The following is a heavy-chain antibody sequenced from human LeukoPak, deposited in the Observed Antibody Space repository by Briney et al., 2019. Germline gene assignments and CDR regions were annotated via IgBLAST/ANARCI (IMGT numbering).Heavy chain of an antibody. Sequence: SETLSLTCAVSGGSISRGGEFWSWIRQPPGRGLEWIGHIYHSGSTYYNPSLKSRVSMSVDRSKNQFSLNLSSVTAADTAVYYCARAAAGQDNWFDPWGQGTLVTVSS. CDR2: IYHSGST. CDR1: GGSISRGGEF. CDR3: ARAAAGQDNWFDP. V-gene: IGHV4-30-2*01. J-gene: IGHJ5*02. D-gene: IGHD6-13*01.